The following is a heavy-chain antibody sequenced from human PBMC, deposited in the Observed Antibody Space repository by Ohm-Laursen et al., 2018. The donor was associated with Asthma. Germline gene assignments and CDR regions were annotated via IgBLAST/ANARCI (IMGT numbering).Heavy chain of an antibody. J-gene: IGHJ4*02. Sequence: GSLRLSCSASGFTFSSYAMSWVRQAPGKGLEWVSAISGSGGSTYYADSVKGRFTISRDNSKNTLYLQMNSLRAEDAAVYYCAKDLGGVAVATLDYWGQGTLVTVSS. CDR3: AKDLGGVAVATLDY. V-gene: IGHV3-23*01. CDR1: GFTFSSYA. D-gene: IGHD6-19*01. CDR2: ISGSGGST.